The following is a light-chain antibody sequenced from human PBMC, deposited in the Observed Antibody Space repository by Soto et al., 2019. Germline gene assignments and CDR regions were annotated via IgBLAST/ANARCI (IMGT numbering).Light chain of an antibody. V-gene: IGKV1-5*03. J-gene: IGKJ1*01. CDR3: LQYETHWT. CDR2: KAS. CDR1: QTISDW. Sequence: DIQMTQSPSTLSASIGDRVTITCRASQTISDWLAWHQQKPGKAPKLLIYKASSLESGVPSRFSGSGSGTEFTLTINSLQPDDFATYYCLQYETHWTFGQGTKVDIK.